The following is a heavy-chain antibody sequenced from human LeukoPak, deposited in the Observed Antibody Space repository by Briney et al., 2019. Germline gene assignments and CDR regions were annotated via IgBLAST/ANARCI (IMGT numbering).Heavy chain of an antibody. Sequence: LSGGSLRLSCAASGFTVSSNYMSWVRQAPGKGLEWVSVIYSGGSTYYADSVKGRFTISRDNAKNSLYLQMNSLRAEDTAVYYCARVGSDYDYVWGSSKYYFDYWGQGTLVTVSS. CDR3: ARVGSDYDYVWGSSKYYFDY. D-gene: IGHD3-16*01. V-gene: IGHV3-66*01. J-gene: IGHJ4*02. CDR2: IYSGGST. CDR1: GFTVSSNY.